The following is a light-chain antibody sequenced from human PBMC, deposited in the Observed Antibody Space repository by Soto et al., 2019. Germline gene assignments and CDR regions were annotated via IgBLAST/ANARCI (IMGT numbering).Light chain of an antibody. CDR2: KAS. CDR3: QHYNSYSEA. Sequence: DIQMTQSPSTLSGSVGDRVTITCRASQTISSWLAWYQQKPGKAPKLLIYKASTLKSGVPSRFSGSGSGTEFTLTISSLQPDDFATYYCQHYNSYSEACGHRTKVELK. CDR1: QTISSW. J-gene: IGKJ1*01. V-gene: IGKV1-5*03.